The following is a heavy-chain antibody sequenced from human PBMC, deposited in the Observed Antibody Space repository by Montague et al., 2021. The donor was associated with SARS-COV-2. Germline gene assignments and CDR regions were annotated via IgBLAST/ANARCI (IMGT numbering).Heavy chain of an antibody. D-gene: IGHD7-27*01. J-gene: IGHJ4*02. CDR2: IYNTGSV. Sequence: SETLSLTCTVSSGSINSYYRSWIRQPPGKGLEWIGHIYNTGSVNYNPSLKSRVTIPVDTSKNQFSLKLSSVTAADTAVYYCATGSGDYWGRGTLVTVSS. V-gene: IGHV4-59*01. CDR1: SGSINSYY. CDR3: ATGSGDY.